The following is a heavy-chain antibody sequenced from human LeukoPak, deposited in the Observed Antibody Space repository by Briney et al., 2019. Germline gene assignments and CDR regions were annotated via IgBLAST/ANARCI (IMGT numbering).Heavy chain of an antibody. CDR1: GGTFSSYT. CDR3: AGSEYPNGGLNWFDP. V-gene: IGHV1-69*02. Sequence: ASVKVSRKASGGTFSSYTISWVRQAPGQGLEWMGRIIPILGIANYAQKFQGRVTITADKSTSTAYMELSSLRSEDTAVCYCAGSEYPNGGLNWFDPWGQGTLVTVSS. CDR2: IIPILGIA. J-gene: IGHJ5*02. D-gene: IGHD2-2*02.